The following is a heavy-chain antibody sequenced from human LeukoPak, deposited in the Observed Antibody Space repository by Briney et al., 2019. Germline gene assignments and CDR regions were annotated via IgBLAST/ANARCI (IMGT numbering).Heavy chain of an antibody. CDR3: ARYVDLDGWHDAFDI. V-gene: IGHV1-8*03. CDR2: MNPNSGNT. J-gene: IGHJ3*02. CDR1: GYTFTSYD. D-gene: IGHD5-12*01. Sequence: ASVKVSCKASGYTFTSYDINWVRQATGQGLEWMGWMNPNSGNTGYAQKFQGRVTITRNTSISTAYMELSSLRSEDTAVYYCARYVDLDGWHDAFDIWGQGTMVTVSS.